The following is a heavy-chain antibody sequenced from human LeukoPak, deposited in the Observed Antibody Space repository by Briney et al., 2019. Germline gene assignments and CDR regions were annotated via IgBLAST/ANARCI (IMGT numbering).Heavy chain of an antibody. V-gene: IGHV3-7*04. CDR3: ARGTIAAAGYYYFDY. Sequence: GGSLRLSCAASGFTFSSYWMSWVGQAPGKGLEWVANIKQDGSEKYYVDSVKGRFTISRDNAKNSLYLQMNSLRAEDKAVYYCARGTIAAAGYYYFDYWGQGTQVTVSS. D-gene: IGHD6-13*01. J-gene: IGHJ4*02. CDR1: GFTFSSYW. CDR2: IKQDGSEK.